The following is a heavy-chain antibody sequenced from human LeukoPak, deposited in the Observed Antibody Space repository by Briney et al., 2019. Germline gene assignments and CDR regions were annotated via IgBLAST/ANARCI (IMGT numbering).Heavy chain of an antibody. D-gene: IGHD6-19*01. V-gene: IGHV3-23*01. CDR3: AKDRAVARTEYFQH. CDR1: GFTFSSYA. CDR2: ISGSGGST. J-gene: IGHJ1*01. Sequence: GGSLRLSCAASGFTFSSYAMSWVRQAPGKGLEWVSAISGSGGSTYYADSVKGRFTISRDNSKNTLYLQMNSLRAEDTAVYYRAKDRAVARTEYFQHWGQGTLVTVSS.